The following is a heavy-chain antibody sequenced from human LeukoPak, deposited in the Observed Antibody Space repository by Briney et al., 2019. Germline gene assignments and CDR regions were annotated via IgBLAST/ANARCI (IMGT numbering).Heavy chain of an antibody. CDR3: ATGLDIVATIMSN. Sequence: GASVEVSCKVSGYTLTELSMHWVRQAPGKGLEWMGGFDPEDGETIYAQKFQGRVTMTEDTSTDTAYMELSSLRSEDTAVYYCATGLDIVATIMSNWGQGTLVTVSS. CDR1: GYTLTELS. V-gene: IGHV1-24*01. J-gene: IGHJ4*02. D-gene: IGHD5-12*01. CDR2: FDPEDGET.